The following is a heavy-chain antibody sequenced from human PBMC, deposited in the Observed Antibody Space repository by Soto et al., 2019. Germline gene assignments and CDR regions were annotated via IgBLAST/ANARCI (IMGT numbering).Heavy chain of an antibody. CDR1: GYTFTSYA. J-gene: IGHJ4*02. D-gene: IGHD2-21*02. Sequence: ASVKVSCKASGYTFTSYAMHWVRQAPGQRLEWMGWINAGNGNTKYSQKFQGRVTITRDTSASTAYMELSSLRSEDTAVYYCARDHGAIVVVTATPSGPHYFDYWGQGTLVTVSS. CDR2: INAGNGNT. CDR3: ARDHGAIVVVTATPSGPHYFDY. V-gene: IGHV1-3*01.